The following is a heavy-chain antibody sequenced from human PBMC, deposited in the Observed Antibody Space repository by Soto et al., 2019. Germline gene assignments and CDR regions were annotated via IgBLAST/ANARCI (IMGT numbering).Heavy chain of an antibody. CDR3: ARGKLSSGIDI. CDR2: IYRSGST. V-gene: IGHV4-30-2*01. Sequence: WTWIRQPPGKDLEWIGYIYRSGSTFYNPSLKSRVTISIDTSKNQFSLHLTSVTAADTAVYYCARGKLSSGIDIWGQGTLVTVSS. J-gene: IGHJ4*02. D-gene: IGHD2-21*01.